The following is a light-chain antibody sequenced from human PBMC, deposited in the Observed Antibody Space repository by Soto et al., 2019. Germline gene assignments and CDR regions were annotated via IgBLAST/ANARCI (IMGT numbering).Light chain of an antibody. J-gene: IGLJ1*01. CDR1: NSNIGSNT. Sequence: QSVLTQTPSASATPGQRVTISCSCTNSNIGSNTITWYQQLPGTAPKRLIHSNNQRPSGVPDRFSASKSGTSASLAISGLQSEDEAYSYCAAWDDTLNGYVLGNGPKAT. CDR3: AAWDDTLNGYV. CDR2: SNN. V-gene: IGLV1-44*01.